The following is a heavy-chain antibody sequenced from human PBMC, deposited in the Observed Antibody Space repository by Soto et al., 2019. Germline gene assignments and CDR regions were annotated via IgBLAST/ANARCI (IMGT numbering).Heavy chain of an antibody. CDR3: ARAAYYYESSGYYPGDY. V-gene: IGHV4-59*01. CDR1: GGSISPYY. CDR2: IYYGGTS. Sequence: SETLSLTCTVSGGSISPYYWSWIRQPPGKGLEWVGYIYYGGTSSYNPSLKSRVTISLETSKSTVYMEVSSLRSEDTAVYYCARAAYYYESSGYYPGDYWGQGTLVTVSS. J-gene: IGHJ4*02. D-gene: IGHD3-22*01.